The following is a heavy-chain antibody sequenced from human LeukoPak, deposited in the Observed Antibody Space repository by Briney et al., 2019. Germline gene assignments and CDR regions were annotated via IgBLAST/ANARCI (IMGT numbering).Heavy chain of an antibody. V-gene: IGHV4-39*07. D-gene: IGHD6-19*01. CDR2: IYYSGST. Sequence: SETLSLTCTVSGGSISSTNYFWGWIRQPPGKGLEWIGSIYYSGSTYYNPSLKSRVTISVDTSKNQFSLKLSSVTAADTAVYYCARDSVQLTVAGSYYFDYWGQGTLVTVSS. CDR3: ARDSVQLTVAGSYYFDY. CDR1: GGSISSTNYF. J-gene: IGHJ4*02.